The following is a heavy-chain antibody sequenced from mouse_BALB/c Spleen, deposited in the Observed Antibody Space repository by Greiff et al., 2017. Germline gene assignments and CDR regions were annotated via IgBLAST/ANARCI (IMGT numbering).Heavy chain of an antibody. CDR3: ARESYRYDGDY. J-gene: IGHJ4*01. D-gene: IGHD2-14*01. CDR1: GFTFSDYY. Sequence: DVMLVESGGGLVKPGGSLKLSCAASGFTFSDYYMYWVRQTPEKRLEWVATISDGGSYTYYPDSVKGRFTISRDNAKNNLYLQMSSLKSEDTAMYYCARESYRYDGDYWGQGTSVTVSS. CDR2: ISDGGSYT. V-gene: IGHV5-4*02.